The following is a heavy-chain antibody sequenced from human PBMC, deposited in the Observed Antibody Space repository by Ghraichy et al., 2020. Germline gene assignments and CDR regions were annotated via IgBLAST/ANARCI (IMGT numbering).Heavy chain of an antibody. J-gene: IGHJ4*02. Sequence: GGSLRLSCAASGFTFSSYAMSWVRQAPGKGLEWVSAISGSGGSTYYADSVKGRFTISRDNSKNTLYLQMNSLRAEDTAVYYCAKDQEEAMIVYGVDYWGQGTLVTVSS. D-gene: IGHD3-22*01. CDR2: ISGSGGST. CDR3: AKDQEEAMIVYGVDY. V-gene: IGHV3-23*01. CDR1: GFTFSSYA.